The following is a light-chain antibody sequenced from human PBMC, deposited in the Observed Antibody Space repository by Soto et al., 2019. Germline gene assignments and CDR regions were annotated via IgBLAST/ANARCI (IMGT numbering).Light chain of an antibody. CDR2: EVT. Sequence: QSVLTQPASVSGSPGQSITISCTGTSSDVGGYDYVSWYQHHPGKAPKFMIYEVTNRPSGVPHRFSGSKSGNTASLTISGLQAEDEADYYCSSYTSTSTYVFGTGTKLTVL. CDR1: SSDVGGYDY. CDR3: SSYTSTSTYV. J-gene: IGLJ1*01. V-gene: IGLV2-14*01.